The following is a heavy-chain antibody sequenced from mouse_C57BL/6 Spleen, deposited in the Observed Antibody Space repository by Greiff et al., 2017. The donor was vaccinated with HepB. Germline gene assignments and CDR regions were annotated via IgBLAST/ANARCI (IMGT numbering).Heavy chain of an antibody. CDR1: GYTFTSYT. V-gene: IGHV1-4*01. Sequence: QVQLQQSGAELARPGASVKMSCKASGYTFTSYTMHWVKQRPGQGLEWIGYINPSSGYTKYNQKFKDKATLTADKSSSTAYMQLSSLTSEDSAVYYCARPSRRDFDYWGQGTTLTVSS. D-gene: IGHD3-1*01. J-gene: IGHJ2*01. CDR2: INPSSGYT. CDR3: ARPSRRDFDY.